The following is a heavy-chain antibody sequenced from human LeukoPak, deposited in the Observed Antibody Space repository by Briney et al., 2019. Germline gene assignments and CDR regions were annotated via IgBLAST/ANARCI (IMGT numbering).Heavy chain of an antibody. D-gene: IGHD2-8*02. J-gene: IGHJ4*02. V-gene: IGHV3-23*01. CDR3: AKPRTTGLGWDQFDY. CDR1: GFTFSSFA. CDR2: FDGNGPNT. Sequence: GGSLRLSCAASGFTFSSFAMTWVRQAPGKGLEWVSGFDGNGPNTYYADSVKGRWTISRDNSRNTLYLEMKSLRPEDTAIYYCAKPRTTGLGWDQFDYWGQGSLVTVSS.